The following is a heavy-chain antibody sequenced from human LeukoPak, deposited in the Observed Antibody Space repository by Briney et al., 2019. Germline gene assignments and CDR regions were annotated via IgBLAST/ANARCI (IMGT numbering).Heavy chain of an antibody. CDR3: ARHDGWFGELSS. Sequence: SETLSLTCTVSGGSISSSSYDWGWIRQPPGKGLEWIGSIYYSGSTYYNPSLKSRVTISVDTSMNQFSLKLSSVTAADTAVYYCARHDGWFGELSSWGQGTLVTVSS. CDR2: IYYSGST. J-gene: IGHJ4*02. D-gene: IGHD3-10*01. CDR1: GGSISSSSYD. V-gene: IGHV4-39*01.